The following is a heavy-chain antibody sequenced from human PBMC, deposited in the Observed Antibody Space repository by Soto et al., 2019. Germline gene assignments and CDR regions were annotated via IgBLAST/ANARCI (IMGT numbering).Heavy chain of an antibody. CDR3: ARLDFWRATRYFDY. J-gene: IGHJ4*02. CDR2: IYPGDSDT. Sequence: PGESLKISCKGSGYTFSGYWIGWARQMPGKGLEWMGIIYPGDSDTRYSPSFQGQVTISADKSTTTAYLQWRGLKASDTAIYYCARLDFWRATRYFDYWGQGTQVTVSS. V-gene: IGHV5-51*01. D-gene: IGHD3-3*01. CDR1: GYTFSGYW.